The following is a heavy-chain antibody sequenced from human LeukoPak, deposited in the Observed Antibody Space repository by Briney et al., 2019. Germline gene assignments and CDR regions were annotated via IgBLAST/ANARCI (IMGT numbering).Heavy chain of an antibody. V-gene: IGHV4-59*08. CDR1: GGPINSHY. CDR2: IYHSGSP. D-gene: IGHD3-10*01. J-gene: IGHJ3*02. Sequence: SETLSLTCSGSGGPINSHYWSWIRQPPGKELEWIGYIYHSGSPTYNASLKSRVTISVDTSKNQFSLTLSSVTAADTAMYYCARQGYYGSGPPGAGALDIWGQGTRVIVAS. CDR3: ARQGYYGSGPPGAGALDI.